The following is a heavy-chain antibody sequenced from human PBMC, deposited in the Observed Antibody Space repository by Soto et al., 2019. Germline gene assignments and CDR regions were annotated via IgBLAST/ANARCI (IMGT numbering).Heavy chain of an antibody. Sequence: GSLRLSCAASGFTFSSYDMHWVRQATGKGLEWVSAIGTAGDTYYPGSVKGRFTISRENAKNSLYLQMNSLRAGDTAVYYCARGNRGYAGGFSYYYYMDVWGKGTTVTVSS. CDR2: IGTAGDT. J-gene: IGHJ6*03. CDR3: ARGNRGYAGGFSYYYYMDV. V-gene: IGHV3-13*01. CDR1: GFTFSSYD. D-gene: IGHD5-12*01.